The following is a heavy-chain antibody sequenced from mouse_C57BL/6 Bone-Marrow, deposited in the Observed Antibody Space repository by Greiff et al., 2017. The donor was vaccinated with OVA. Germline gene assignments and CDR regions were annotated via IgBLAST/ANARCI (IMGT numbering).Heavy chain of an antibody. D-gene: IGHD2-5*01. J-gene: IGHJ4*01. V-gene: IGHV1-59*01. CDR1: GYTFTSYW. CDR3: ARYYSNLYYYAIDY. Sequence: QVQLQQPGAELVRPGTSVKLSCKASGYTFTSYWMHWVKQRPGQGLEWIGVIDPSDSYTNYNQKFKGKATLTVDTSSSTAYMQLSSLTSEDSAVYYCARYYSNLYYYAIDYWGQGTSVTVSS. CDR2: IDPSDSYT.